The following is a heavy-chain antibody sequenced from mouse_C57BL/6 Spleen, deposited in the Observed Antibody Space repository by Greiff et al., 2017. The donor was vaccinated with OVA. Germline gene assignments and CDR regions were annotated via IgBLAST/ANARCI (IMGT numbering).Heavy chain of an antibody. CDR3: ADYYGSSYGTDY. V-gene: IGHV1-81*01. Sequence: VQLVESGAELARPGASVKLSCKASGYTFTSYGISWVKQRTGQGLEWIGEIYPRSGNTYYNEKFKGKATLTADKSSSTAYMELRSLTSEDSAVYFCADYYGSSYGTDYWGQGTTLTVSS. J-gene: IGHJ2*01. CDR1: GYTFTSYG. CDR2: IYPRSGNT. D-gene: IGHD1-1*01.